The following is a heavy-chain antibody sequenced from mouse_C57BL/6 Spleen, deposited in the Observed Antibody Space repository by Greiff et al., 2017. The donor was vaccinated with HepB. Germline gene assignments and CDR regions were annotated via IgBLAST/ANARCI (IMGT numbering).Heavy chain of an antibody. D-gene: IGHD3-2*02. J-gene: IGHJ2*01. CDR3: ARDPAQATKFDY. Sequence: VQLKESGPGLVKPSQSLSLTCSVTGYSITSGYYWNWIRQFPGNKLEWMGYISYDGSNNYNPSLKNRISITRDTSKNQFFLKLNSVTTEDTATYYCARDPAQATKFDYWGQGTTLTVSS. CDR1: GYSITSGYY. V-gene: IGHV3-6*01. CDR2: ISYDGSN.